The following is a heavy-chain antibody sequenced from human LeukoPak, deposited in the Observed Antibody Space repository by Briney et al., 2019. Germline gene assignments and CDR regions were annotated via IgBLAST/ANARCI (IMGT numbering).Heavy chain of an antibody. Sequence: TGGSLRLSCAASGFSFTSYWMSWVRQAPGKGLEWVASIKEDGSEKYYADSVKGRFTISRDNAKNSLYLQVNSPRVEDTAVYYCARGEFTRLDSWGQGTLVTVSS. D-gene: IGHD3-16*01. CDR3: ARGEFTRLDS. J-gene: IGHJ4*02. V-gene: IGHV3-7*03. CDR2: IKEDGSEK. CDR1: GFSFTSYW.